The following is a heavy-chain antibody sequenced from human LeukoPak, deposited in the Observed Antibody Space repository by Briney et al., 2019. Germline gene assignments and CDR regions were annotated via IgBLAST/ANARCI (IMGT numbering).Heavy chain of an antibody. CDR3: ARAYRSSSSPYYDYMDV. D-gene: IGHD6-6*01. J-gene: IGHJ6*03. V-gene: IGHV4-39*07. CDR2: IFYSGST. CDR1: GGSISTANYY. Sequence: SETLSLTCTVSGGSISTANYYWGWVRQPPGKGLEWFGNIFYSGSTYYSPPLKSRLTIALDTSKNQFSLKLSSVPAADTAVYYCARAYRSSSSPYYDYMDVWGKGTTVTVSS.